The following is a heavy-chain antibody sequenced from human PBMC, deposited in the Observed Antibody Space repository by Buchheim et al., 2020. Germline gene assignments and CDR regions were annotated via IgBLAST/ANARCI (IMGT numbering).Heavy chain of an antibody. CDR1: GFTFSEAW. J-gene: IGHJ4*02. V-gene: IGHV3-15*01. D-gene: IGHD3-3*01. CDR3: VTDGNQGGTGYDFWSGYSRDY. Sequence: EVQLVESGGGLVRSGGSLRLSCAGAGFTFSEAWMSWVRQGPGKGLEWVGRIKGRSDGGTTDYAAPVEGRFIISRDESKNTLYLQMNSLKTEDTAMYYCVTDGNQGGTGYDFWSGYSRDYWGQGTL. CDR2: IKGRSDGGTT.